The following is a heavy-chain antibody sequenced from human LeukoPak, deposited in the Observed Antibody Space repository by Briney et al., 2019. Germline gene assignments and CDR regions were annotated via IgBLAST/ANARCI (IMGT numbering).Heavy chain of an antibody. V-gene: IGHV1-46*01. J-gene: IGHJ3*02. CDR2: INPSNSRT. Sequence: ASVKVSCKASGYTFSSYYIHWVRQAPGQGLEWMGIINPSNSRTSYAQKFQGRVTMTRDTSTSTVYMELSSLRSEDTAVYYCARDQPRGMVVPAVFAFDIWGQGTMVTVSS. D-gene: IGHD2-2*01. CDR3: ARDQPRGMVVPAVFAFDI. CDR1: GYTFSSYY.